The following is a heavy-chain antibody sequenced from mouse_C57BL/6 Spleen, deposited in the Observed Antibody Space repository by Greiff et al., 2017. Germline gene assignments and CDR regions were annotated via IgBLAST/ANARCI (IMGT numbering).Heavy chain of an antibody. D-gene: IGHD1-1*01. CDR3: SIYYYGSSYAFAY. V-gene: IGHV1-53*01. CDR1: GYTFTSYR. Sequence: QVQLQQPGTELVKPGASVKLFCKASGYTFTSYRMHRVKQRPGQGLEWIGNINPSNGGTNYNEKFKSKATLTVDKSSSTAYMQLSSLTSEDSAVYYCSIYYYGSSYAFAYWGKGTLVTVSA. J-gene: IGHJ3*01. CDR2: INPSNGGT.